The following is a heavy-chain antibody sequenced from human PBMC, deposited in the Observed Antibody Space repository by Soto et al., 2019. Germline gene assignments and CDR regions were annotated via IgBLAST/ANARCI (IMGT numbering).Heavy chain of an antibody. CDR3: AREGEYCISTSCYADYYGMDV. CDR1: GFTFSSYS. Sequence: GGSLRLSCAVSGFTFSSYSMNWVRQAPGKGLEWVSSISSSSIYIYYADSVKGRFTISGDNAKNSLYLQMNSLRPEDTAVYYCAREGEYCISTSCYADYYGMDVWGQGTTVTVSS. V-gene: IGHV3-21*01. D-gene: IGHD2-2*01. CDR2: ISSSSIYI. J-gene: IGHJ6*02.